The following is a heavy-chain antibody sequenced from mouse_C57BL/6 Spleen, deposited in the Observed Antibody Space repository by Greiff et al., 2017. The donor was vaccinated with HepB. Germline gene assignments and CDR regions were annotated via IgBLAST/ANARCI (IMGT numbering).Heavy chain of an antibody. D-gene: IGHD2-4*01. Sequence: VQLQQSGAELVKPGASVKISCKASGYAFSSYWMNWVKQRPGKGLEWIGQIYPGDGDTNYNGKFKGKATLTADKSSSTAYMQLSSLTSEDSAVYFCARNSPYDYDVGDYWYFDVWGTGTTVTVSS. J-gene: IGHJ1*03. CDR1: GYAFSSYW. CDR3: ARNSPYDYDVGDYWYFDV. CDR2: IYPGDGDT. V-gene: IGHV1-80*01.